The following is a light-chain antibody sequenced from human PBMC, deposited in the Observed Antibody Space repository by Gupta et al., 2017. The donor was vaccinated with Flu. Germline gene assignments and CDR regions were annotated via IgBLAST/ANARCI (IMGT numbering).Light chain of an antibody. CDR1: QSVNSIY. J-gene: IGKJ2*01. Sequence: EIVLTQSPGTLSVSPGERATLSCRTSQSVNSIYLAWYQQKPGQPPRLLIYATSNRATGIPDRFSASGSGTDFTLTISRLEPEDFAVYYCQQYVSSLSYTFGQVTKLEV. CDR3: QQYVSSLSYT. V-gene: IGKV3-20*01. CDR2: ATS.